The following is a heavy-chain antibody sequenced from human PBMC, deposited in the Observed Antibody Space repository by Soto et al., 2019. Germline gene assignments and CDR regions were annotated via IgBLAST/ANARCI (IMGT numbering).Heavy chain of an antibody. CDR1: GFTFSSYG. CDR2: ISYDGSNK. J-gene: IGHJ6*02. V-gene: IGHV3-30*18. CDR3: AKGQYSYSIGGAYYYYDGMDV. Sequence: QVQLVESGGGVVQPGRSLRLSCAASGFTFSSYGMHWVRQAPGKGLEWVAVISYDGSNKYYADSVKGRFTISRDNSKNTLCLQMNSLSAEDTAVYYCAKGQYSYSIGGAYYYYDGMDVWGQGTTVTVSS. D-gene: IGHD1-26*01.